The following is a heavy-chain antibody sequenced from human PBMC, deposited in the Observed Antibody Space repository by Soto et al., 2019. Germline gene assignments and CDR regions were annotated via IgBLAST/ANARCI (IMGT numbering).Heavy chain of an antibody. CDR2: IYYIGSN. V-gene: IGHV4-31*03. CDR1: GGSISSGGYY. Sequence: QVQLQESGPGLVKPSQTLSLTCTFSGGSISSGGYYWNWIRQHPGKGLEWIGYIYYIGSNYYNPCLKSRVTVSLDTSQNHFSLKLSSVTAADTAVDYCARSVFPWGQGTLVTGSS. J-gene: IGHJ5*02. CDR3: ARSVFP.